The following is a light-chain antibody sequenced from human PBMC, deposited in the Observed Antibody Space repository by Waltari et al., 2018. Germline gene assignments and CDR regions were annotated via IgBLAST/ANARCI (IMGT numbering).Light chain of an antibody. V-gene: IGLV1-51*01. J-gene: IGLJ3*02. CDR2: DNN. Sequence: QSGLTQSPSLSAAPGQDVAISCSGGTSNIVSRHVSWYQQVPGTAPQLLIYDNNQPPSGIPDRFSGSRYDTSAPLAITGLQSGDEADYYCATWDGSLRVFGGGTRLTVL. CDR3: ATWDGSLRV. CDR1: TSNIVSRH.